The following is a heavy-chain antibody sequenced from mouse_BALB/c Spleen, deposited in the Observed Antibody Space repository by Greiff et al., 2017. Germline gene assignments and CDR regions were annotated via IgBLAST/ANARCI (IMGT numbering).Heavy chain of an antibody. CDR2: IRLKSNNYAT. J-gene: IGHJ4*01. CDR1: GFTFSNYW. CDR3: TRRGYSYAMDY. D-gene: IGHD2-3*01. Sequence: EVQLVESGGGLVQPGGSMKLSCVASGFTFSNYWMNWVRQSPEKGLEWVAEIRLKSNNYATHYAESVKGRFTISRDDSKSSVYLQMNNLRAEDTGIYYCTRRGYSYAMDYWGQGTSVTVSS. V-gene: IGHV6-6*02.